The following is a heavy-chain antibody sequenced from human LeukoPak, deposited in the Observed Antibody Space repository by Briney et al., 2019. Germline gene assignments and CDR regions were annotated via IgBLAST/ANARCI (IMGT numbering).Heavy chain of an antibody. CDR1: AFIFSGHW. CDR3: AKEGYSSG. J-gene: IGHJ4*02. D-gene: IGHD6-19*01. V-gene: IGHV3-23*01. Sequence: PGGPLRLSCEASAFIFSGHWLNWVRQTPGKGLEWVSAISGSGGSTYYADSVKGRFAISRDNSKNTLYLQMNSLRAEDTAVYYCAKEGYSSGWGQGTLVTVSS. CDR2: ISGSGGST.